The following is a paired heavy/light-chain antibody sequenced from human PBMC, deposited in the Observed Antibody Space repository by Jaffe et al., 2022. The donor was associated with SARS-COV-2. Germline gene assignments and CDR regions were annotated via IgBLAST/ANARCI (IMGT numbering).Light chain of an antibody. CDR2: DVT. J-gene: IGLJ2*01. Sequence: QSALTQPASVSGSPGQSITISCTGTSSDVGGYNYVSWYQHHPGKAPKLMIYDVTDRPSGVSSRFSGSKSGNTASLTISGLQADDEAHYYCSSYTTNSIVVFGGGTKLTVL. V-gene: IGLV2-14*03. CDR1: SSDVGGYNY. CDR3: SSYTTNSIVV.
Heavy chain of an antibody. CDR3: ARGRGAVAAMITWYYYYYMDV. J-gene: IGHJ6*03. CDR1: GDSISSSTYY. Sequence: QLQLQESGPGLVKPSETLSLTCTVSGDSISSSTYYWGWIRQPPGKGLEWIGSIYYSGSTYYNPSLKSRVTISIDTSKNQFSLRLNSVTAADTAVYYCARGRGAVAAMITWYYYYYMDVWGKGTTVTVSS. V-gene: IGHV4-39*01. D-gene: IGHD2-15*01. CDR2: IYYSGST.